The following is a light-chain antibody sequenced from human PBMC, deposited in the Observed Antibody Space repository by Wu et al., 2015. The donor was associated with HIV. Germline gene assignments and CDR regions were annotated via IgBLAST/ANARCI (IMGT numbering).Light chain of an antibody. CDR1: QSLGTF. CDR2: CI. Sequence: SSPGERATPPRRASQSLGTFLAWYQQKPGHGPTAPHLWCIQQATGIPARFSGSGSETDFTLTISSLETEDFAVYYCQQRSVWPWTFGQGTKVEIK. V-gene: IGKV3-11*01. CDR3: QQRSVWPWT. J-gene: IGKJ1*01.